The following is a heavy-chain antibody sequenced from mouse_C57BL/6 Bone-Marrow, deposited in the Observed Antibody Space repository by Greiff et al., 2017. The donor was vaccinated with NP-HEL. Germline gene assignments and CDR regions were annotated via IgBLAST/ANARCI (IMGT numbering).Heavy chain of an antibody. V-gene: IGHV2-6-1*01. Sequence: VQLKESGPGLVAPSQSLSITCTVSGFSLTSYGVHWVRQPPGKGLEWLVVIWSDGSTTYNSALKSRLSISKDNSKSQVFLKMNSLQTDDTAIYYRARHGNYHGSSYGWYFDVWGTGTTVTVSP. CDR3: ARHGNYHGSSYGWYFDV. CDR2: IWSDGST. J-gene: IGHJ1*03. D-gene: IGHD1-1*01. CDR1: GFSLTSYG.